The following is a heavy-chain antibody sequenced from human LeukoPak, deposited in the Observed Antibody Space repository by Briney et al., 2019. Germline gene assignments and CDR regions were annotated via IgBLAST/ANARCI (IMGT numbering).Heavy chain of an antibody. J-gene: IGHJ5*02. D-gene: IGHD3-22*01. CDR3: ARDRSGGTYYYDSSGYSS. CDR1: GFTFSDYY. Sequence: GGSLRLSCAASGFTFSDYYMSWIRQAPGKGLEWSSSISGSGNTIYYADSAMGRFTISRDNAKNSLYLLMNSLTAEDTAVYYCARDRSGGTYYYDSSGYSSWGQGTLVTVSS. V-gene: IGHV3-11*01. CDR2: ISGSGNTI.